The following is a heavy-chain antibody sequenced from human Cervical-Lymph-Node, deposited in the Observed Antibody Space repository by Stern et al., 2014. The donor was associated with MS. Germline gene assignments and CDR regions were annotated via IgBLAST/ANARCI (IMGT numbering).Heavy chain of an antibody. CDR3: ARDSTTGMDV. CDR1: GDTFSSYA. J-gene: IGHJ6*02. CDR2: IVRIFGTA. D-gene: IGHD1-1*01. Sequence: VQLEESGAEVKKPGSSVKVSCKTSGDTFSSYAISWVLQCPGQGLEGMGGIVRIFGTANYAEKFQGRVTITADVSTNTAYMELSRLGSDDTAVYYCARDSTTGMDVWGQGTTVTVSS. V-gene: IGHV1-69*01.